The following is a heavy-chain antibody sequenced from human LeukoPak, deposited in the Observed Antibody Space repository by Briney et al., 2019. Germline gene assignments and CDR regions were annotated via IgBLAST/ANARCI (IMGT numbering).Heavy chain of an antibody. V-gene: IGHV1-18*01. J-gene: IGHJ4*02. D-gene: IGHD2-2*01. Sequence: ASVKVSCKASGYTFTSYAMNWVRQAPGQGLEWMGWISAYNGNTNYAQKLQGRVTMTTDTSTSTAYMELRSLRSDDTALYYCAKDICSSTGCHEFDYWGQGTLVTVSS. CDR3: AKDICSSTGCHEFDY. CDR2: ISAYNGNT. CDR1: GYTFTSYA.